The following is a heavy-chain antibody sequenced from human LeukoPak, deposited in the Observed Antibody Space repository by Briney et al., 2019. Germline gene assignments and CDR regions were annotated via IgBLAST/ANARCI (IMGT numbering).Heavy chain of an antibody. Sequence: SETLSLTCTVSGGSISSYYWSWIRRPPGKGLEWIGYIYHSGTTNYNPSLKSRVTISVDTSKSQFSLKLSSVTAADTAIHYCARNIVGPRQVDYWGQGTLVTVSS. J-gene: IGHJ4*02. D-gene: IGHD1-26*01. CDR2: IYHSGTT. CDR1: GGSISSYY. CDR3: ARNIVGPRQVDY. V-gene: IGHV4-59*01.